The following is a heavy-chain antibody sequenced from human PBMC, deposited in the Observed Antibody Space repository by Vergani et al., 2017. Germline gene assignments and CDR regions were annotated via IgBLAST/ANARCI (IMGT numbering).Heavy chain of an antibody. V-gene: IGHV4-34*01. J-gene: IGHJ6*03. D-gene: IGHD3-3*01. CDR3: AKSGVGYDFWSGSPGHYMDV. CDR2: INHSGST. Sequence: QVQLQQWGAGLLKPSETLSLTCAVYGGSFSGYYWSWIRQPPGKGLEWIGEINHSGSTNYNPSLKSRVTISVDTSKNQFSLKLSSVTAADTAVYYCAKSGVGYDFWSGSPGHYMDVWGKGTTVTVSS. CDR1: GGSFSGYY.